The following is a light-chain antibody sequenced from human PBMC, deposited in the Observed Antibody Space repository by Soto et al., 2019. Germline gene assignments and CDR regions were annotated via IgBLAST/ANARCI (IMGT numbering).Light chain of an antibody. CDR3: QSYDSSLSGYVV. CDR1: SSNIGAGYD. Sequence: QTVVTQPPSVSGAPGQRVTISCTGSSSNIGAGYDVHWYQQLPGTAPKLLIYGNSNRPSGVPDRFSGSKSGTSASLAITGLQAEDEADYSCQSYDSSLSGYVVFGGGTKLPVL. J-gene: IGLJ2*01. CDR2: GNS. V-gene: IGLV1-40*01.